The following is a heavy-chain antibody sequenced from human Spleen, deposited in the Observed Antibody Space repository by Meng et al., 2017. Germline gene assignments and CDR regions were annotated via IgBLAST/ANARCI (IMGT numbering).Heavy chain of an antibody. Sequence: QVQLQQWGAGLLKPSETLSLTRVISGGSFSDYYWSWIRQPPGKGLEWIGEINHSGSTNYNPSLKSRVTISVDTSKNQFSLKLSSVTAADTAVYYCARKGLGLGFDYWGQGTLVTVSS. V-gene: IGHV4-34*01. J-gene: IGHJ4*02. D-gene: IGHD6-19*01. CDR3: ARKGLGLGFDY. CDR2: INHSGST. CDR1: GGSFSDYY.